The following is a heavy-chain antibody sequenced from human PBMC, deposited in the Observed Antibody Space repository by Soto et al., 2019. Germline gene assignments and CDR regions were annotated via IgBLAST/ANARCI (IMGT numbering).Heavy chain of an antibody. CDR2: ISAYNGNT. Sequence: ASVKVSCKASGYTFTSYGISWVRQAPGQGLEWMGWISAYNGNTNYARKLQGRVTMTRNTSISTAYMELSSLRSEDTAVYYCARSAQEGNWFDPWGQGTLVTVSS. V-gene: IGHV1-18*01. J-gene: IGHJ5*02. CDR1: GYTFTSYG. CDR3: ARSAQEGNWFDP. D-gene: IGHD6-25*01.